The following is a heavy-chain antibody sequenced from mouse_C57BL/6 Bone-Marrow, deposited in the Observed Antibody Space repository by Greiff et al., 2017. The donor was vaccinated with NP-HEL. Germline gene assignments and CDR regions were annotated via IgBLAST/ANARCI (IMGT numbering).Heavy chain of an antibody. CDR1: GFSLTSYA. V-gene: IGHV2-9-1*01. J-gene: IGHJ3*01. CDR3: ARNGYGSSLAWFAY. CDR2: IWTGGGT. D-gene: IGHD1-1*01. Sequence: QVQLQQSGPGLVAPSQSLSITCTVSGFSLTSYAISWVRQPPGKGLEWLGVIWTGGGTNYNSALNSRLSISKDNSKSQVFLKMNSLQTDDTARYYCARNGYGSSLAWFAYWGQGTLVTVSA.